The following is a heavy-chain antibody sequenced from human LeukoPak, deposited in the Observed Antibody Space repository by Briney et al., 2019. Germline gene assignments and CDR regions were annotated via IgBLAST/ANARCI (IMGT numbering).Heavy chain of an antibody. D-gene: IGHD2-2*01. J-gene: IGHJ6*02. CDR3: ARDGSSGYQLLPYYYYYGMDV. CDR2: ISYDGSNK. Sequence: GGSLRLSYAASGFTFSSYAMHWVRQAPGKGLEWVAVISYDGSNKYYADSVKGRFTISRDNSKNTLYLQMNSLRAEDTAVYYCARDGSSGYQLLPYYYYYGMDVWGQGTTVTVSS. V-gene: IGHV3-30-3*01. CDR1: GFTFSSYA.